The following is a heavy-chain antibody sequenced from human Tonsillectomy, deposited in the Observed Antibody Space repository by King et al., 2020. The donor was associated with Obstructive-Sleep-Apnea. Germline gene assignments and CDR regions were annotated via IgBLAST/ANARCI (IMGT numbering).Heavy chain of an antibody. Sequence: VQLVESGAEVKKPGASVKVSCKASGYTFTGYYMHWVRQAPGQGIDWMGWINPNSGGTNYAQKFQGRGTMTRDTCISTAYMEMSRLRTDDTAVYYCARGSLAAPRGLFDYWGQGTLVTVSS. CDR3: ARGSLAAPRGLFDY. CDR1: GYTFTGYY. J-gene: IGHJ4*02. CDR2: INPNSGGT. V-gene: IGHV1-2*02. D-gene: IGHD6-6*01.